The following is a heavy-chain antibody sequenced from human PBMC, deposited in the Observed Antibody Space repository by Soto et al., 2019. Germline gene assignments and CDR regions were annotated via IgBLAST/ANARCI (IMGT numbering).Heavy chain of an antibody. D-gene: IGHD6-13*01. J-gene: IGHJ4*02. CDR2: IIPIFGTA. CDR1: GGTFSSYA. Sequence: SVKGSCKASGGTFSSYAVSWVRQATGQGLEWMGGIIPIFGTANYAQKFQGRVTITADESTSTAYMEWSSMRSEDAAVYNGTSLDSSSLQAIGGRGTRV. V-gene: IGHV1-69*13. CDR3: TSLDSSSLQAI.